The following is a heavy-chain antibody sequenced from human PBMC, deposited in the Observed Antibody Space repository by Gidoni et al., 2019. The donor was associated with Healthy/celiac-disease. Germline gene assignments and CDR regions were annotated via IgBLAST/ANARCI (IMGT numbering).Heavy chain of an antibody. D-gene: IGHD1-26*01. CDR1: GYTLTELS. CDR2: FDPEYGET. V-gene: IGHV1-24*01. CDR3: ATTTFGNGVGATPPFDY. Sequence: PGASVQVACKVSGYTLTELSMHWVRQAPGKGRVWMGGFDPEYGETIYAQKFQGRVTMTEDTSTDTAYMELGSLRSEYTAVYYCATTTFGNGVGATPPFDYWGQGTLFTVSS. J-gene: IGHJ4*02.